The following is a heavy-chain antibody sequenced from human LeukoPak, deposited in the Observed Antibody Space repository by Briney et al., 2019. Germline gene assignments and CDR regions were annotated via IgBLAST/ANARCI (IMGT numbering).Heavy chain of an antibody. CDR3: VKDRDSGSGYYTWGLFDL. Sequence: GGSLRLSCAASGFTFSSYWMNWVRQAPGKGLEWVSGISDSAGSTVYADSVKGRFTISRDNSKNTLSLQMNSLRADDTAIYYCVKDRDSGSGYYTWGLFDLWGQGTLVTVSS. CDR2: ISDSAGST. J-gene: IGHJ5*02. V-gene: IGHV3-23*01. D-gene: IGHD3-10*01. CDR1: GFTFSSYW.